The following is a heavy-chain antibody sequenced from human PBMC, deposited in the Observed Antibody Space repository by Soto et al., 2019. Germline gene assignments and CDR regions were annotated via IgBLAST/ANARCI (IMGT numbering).Heavy chain of an antibody. CDR3: ARDSLGIAAAGTRGASDY. V-gene: IGHV1-18*01. Sequence: EASVKVSWKASGYTFTSYGISWVRQAPGQGLEWMGWISAYNGNTNYAQKLQGRVTMTTDTSTSTAYMELRSLRSDDTAVYYCARDSLGIAAAGTRGASDYWGQGTLVTSPQ. CDR1: GYTFTSYG. D-gene: IGHD6-13*01. CDR2: ISAYNGNT. J-gene: IGHJ4*02.